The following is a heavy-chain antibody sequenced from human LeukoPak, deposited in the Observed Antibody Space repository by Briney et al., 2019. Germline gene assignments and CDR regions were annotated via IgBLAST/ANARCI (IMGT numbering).Heavy chain of an antibody. J-gene: IGHJ4*02. Sequence: GGSLRLSCSASGFTFSSYAMHWVRQAPGKGLEYVSAISSNGGSTYYADSVKGRFTISRDNSKNTLYLQMNSLRAEDTAVYYCAKSLSDLTSRCPDYWGQGTLVTVSS. CDR3: AKSLSDLTSRCPDY. D-gene: IGHD2-2*01. V-gene: IGHV3-64*04. CDR1: GFTFSSYA. CDR2: ISSNGGST.